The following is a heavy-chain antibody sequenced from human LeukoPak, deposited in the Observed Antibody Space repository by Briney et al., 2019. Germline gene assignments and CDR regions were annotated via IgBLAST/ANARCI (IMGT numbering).Heavy chain of an antibody. J-gene: IGHJ3*02. Sequence: QPGGSLRLSCAASGFTVSSNYMSWVRQAPGKGLEWVSVIYSGGSTYYADSVKGRFTISRDNSKNTLYLQMNSLRAEDTAVYYCARGNDYGDRNDAFDIWGQGTMVTVSS. CDR3: ARGNDYGDRNDAFDI. D-gene: IGHD4-17*01. V-gene: IGHV3-66*01. CDR1: GFTVSSNY. CDR2: IYSGGST.